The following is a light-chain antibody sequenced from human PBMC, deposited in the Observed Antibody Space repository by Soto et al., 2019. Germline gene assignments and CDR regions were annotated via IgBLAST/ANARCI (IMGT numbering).Light chain of an antibody. CDR2: GNS. J-gene: IGLJ2*01. CDR1: SSNIGAGYD. V-gene: IGLV1-40*01. Sequence: QSALTQPASVSGSPGQSITISCTGSSSNIGAGYDVHWYQQLPGTAPKLLIYGNSNRPSGVPDRFSGAKSGTSASLAITGLHAEDEADDYCQSYDSSLSGVVFGGGTQLTVL. CDR3: QSYDSSLSGVV.